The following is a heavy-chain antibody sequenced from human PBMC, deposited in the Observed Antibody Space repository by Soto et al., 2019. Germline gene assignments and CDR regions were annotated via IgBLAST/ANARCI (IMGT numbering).Heavy chain of an antibody. CDR1: GFIVSSNY. J-gene: IGHJ4*02. D-gene: IGHD1-26*01. Sequence: EVQLVESGGDLVQPGGSLRLSCAASGFIVSSNYMTWVRQGPGKGLEWVSIIYSGGTTYYTDSVKGRFTISTDNSKNTLYLQMNSLRAEATAAYYCGRGVYSGSSADYWGQGTLVTV. CDR3: GRGVYSGSSADY. CDR2: IYSGGTT. V-gene: IGHV3-66*01.